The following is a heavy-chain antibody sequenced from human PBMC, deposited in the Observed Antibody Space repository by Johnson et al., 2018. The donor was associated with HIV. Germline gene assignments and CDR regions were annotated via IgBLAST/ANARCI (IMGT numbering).Heavy chain of an antibody. Sequence: QVQLVESGGCVVQPGRSLRLSCAASGFTFGSYAMHWVRQAPGKGLEWVALISFDGGTKYYADSVKGRFIISRDNSKNTLYLQMDSLRAEDTAVYYCAKIRTAGTGDAFDIWGQGTMVTVSS. D-gene: IGHD1-14*01. V-gene: IGHV3-30-3*02. J-gene: IGHJ3*02. CDR1: GFTFGSYA. CDR3: AKIRTAGTGDAFDI. CDR2: ISFDGGTK.